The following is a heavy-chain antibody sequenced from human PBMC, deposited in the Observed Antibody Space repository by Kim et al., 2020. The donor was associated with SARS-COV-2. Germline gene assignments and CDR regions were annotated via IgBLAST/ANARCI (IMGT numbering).Heavy chain of an antibody. V-gene: IGHV3-33*01. CDR1: GFIFSKSG. D-gene: IGHD3-16*01. CDR2: IWADGSKK. Sequence: GGSLRLSCAASGFIFSKSGMHWVRQAPGKGLEWVAVIWADGSKKVYADSVRGRFTISKDNSENILYLKMDTLRVEDTAMYYCARDQGGSPFDYWGQGTLVTVSS. J-gene: IGHJ4*02. CDR3: ARDQGGSPFDY.